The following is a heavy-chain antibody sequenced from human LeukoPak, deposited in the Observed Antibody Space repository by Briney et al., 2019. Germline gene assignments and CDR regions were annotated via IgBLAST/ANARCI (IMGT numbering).Heavy chain of an antibody. V-gene: IGHV4-34*01. CDR1: GGSFSGYY. CDR3: AREMEVGQYDAFEI. Sequence: PSESLSLTCAVYGGSFSGYYLSWIRQPPGRGLEWIGEINHRGSTNYNPSLKSRVTISIDTSKKQFSLKVSAVTAADRAVYSRAREMEVGQYDAFEISGQGEKVTVSS. J-gene: IGHJ3*02. D-gene: IGHD5-24*01. CDR2: INHRGST.